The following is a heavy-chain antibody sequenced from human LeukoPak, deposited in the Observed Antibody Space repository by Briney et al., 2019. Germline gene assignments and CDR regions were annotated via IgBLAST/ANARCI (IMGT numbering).Heavy chain of an antibody. V-gene: IGHV3-23*01. D-gene: IGHD3-10*01. Sequence: PGGSLRLSCAASGFTFSSYAMIWVRQAPGKGQEWVSLISDSGTSTYYPDSVKGRFTISRDNSKNTVYLQMNSLRAEDTAVYYCAKGVSGYGSGRPFDYWGQGTLVTVSS. CDR1: GFTFSSYA. CDR2: ISDSGTST. CDR3: AKGVSGYGSGRPFDY. J-gene: IGHJ4*02.